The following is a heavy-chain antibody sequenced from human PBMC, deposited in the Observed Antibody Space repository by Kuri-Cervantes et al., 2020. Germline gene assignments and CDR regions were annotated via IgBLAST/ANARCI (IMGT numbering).Heavy chain of an antibody. CDR2: ISSSGSTI. Sequence: GGSLRLSCAASGVTFSDYYMSWIRQAPGKGLEWVSYISSSGSTIYYADSVKGRFTISRDNAKNSLYLQMNSLIAEDTAVYYCARDCRSTSCYYYYYGMDVWGQGTTVTVSS. J-gene: IGHJ6*02. D-gene: IGHD2-2*01. CDR1: GVTFSDYY. CDR3: ARDCRSTSCYYYYYGMDV. V-gene: IGHV3-11*01.